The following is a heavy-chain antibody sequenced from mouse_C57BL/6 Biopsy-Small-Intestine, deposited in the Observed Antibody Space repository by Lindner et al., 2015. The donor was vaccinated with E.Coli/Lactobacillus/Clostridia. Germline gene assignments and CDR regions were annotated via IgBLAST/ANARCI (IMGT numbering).Heavy chain of an antibody. CDR1: GYSLTDYF. CDR3: ARWGYEGWFAY. D-gene: IGHD3-1*01. CDR2: LNPYNGDT. J-gene: IGHJ3*01. V-gene: IGHV1-20*02. Sequence: VQLQESGPELVKPGASVKISCMASGYSLTDYFMNWVKQSHGRTLEWIGRLNPYNGDTFFNQKFKDKATFTIDISSSTAYMELSSLASDDSAVYYCARWGYEGWFAYWGQGTLVTVSA.